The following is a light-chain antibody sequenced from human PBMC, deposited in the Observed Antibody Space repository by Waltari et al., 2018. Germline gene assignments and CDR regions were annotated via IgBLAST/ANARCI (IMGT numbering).Light chain of an antibody. Sequence: DIQMTQSPSSLSASVGDRVTITCQASQDISNYLNWYQQKPGKAPKLLIYDASNLETGVPSRFSGSGSGTDFTFTISSLQPEDIATYYCQLLFTFGPGTKVDIK. CDR2: DAS. CDR3: QLLFT. V-gene: IGKV1-33*01. CDR1: QDISNY. J-gene: IGKJ3*01.